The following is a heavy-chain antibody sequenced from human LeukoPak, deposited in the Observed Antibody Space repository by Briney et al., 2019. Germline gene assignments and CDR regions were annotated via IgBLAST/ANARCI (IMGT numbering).Heavy chain of an antibody. CDR3: ASHYSSSWYLGAFDI. CDR1: GYTFTSYA. J-gene: IGHJ3*02. V-gene: IGHV1-3*01. D-gene: IGHD6-13*01. Sequence: GASVKVSCKASGYTFTSYAMHWVRQAPGQRLGWMGWINAGNGNTKYSQKFQGRVTITRDTSASTAYMELSSLRSEDTAVYYCASHYSSSWYLGAFDIWGQGTMVTVSS. CDR2: INAGNGNT.